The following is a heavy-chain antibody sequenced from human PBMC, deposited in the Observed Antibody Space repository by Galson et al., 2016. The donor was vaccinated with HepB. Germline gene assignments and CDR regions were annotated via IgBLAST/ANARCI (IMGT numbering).Heavy chain of an antibody. J-gene: IGHJ4*02. CDR2: MSSTTGFT. CDR1: GFTFSAKY. CDR3: ARDGGGGGDGYDYYFDS. Sequence: SLRLSCAASGFTFSAKYMSWIRQAPGKGLEWVSYMSSTTGFTDYADSVKGRFTISRDNAKSSLYLQMNSLRAEDTAVYYCARDGGGGGDGYDYYFDSWGLGTLVIVS. V-gene: IGHV3-11*06. D-gene: IGHD2-21*01.